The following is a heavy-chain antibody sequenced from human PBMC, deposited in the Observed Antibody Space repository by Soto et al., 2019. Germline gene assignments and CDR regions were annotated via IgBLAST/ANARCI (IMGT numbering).Heavy chain of an antibody. CDR2: IYYTGST. CDR1: GDSISGYS. J-gene: IGHJ4*02. Sequence: QVQLQESGPGLVKPSETLSLTCTVSGDSISGYSWSWIRQPPGEGLEWIGYIYYTGSTNYSPSLMSRVTISVDTSKNQFSLKLSSVTAADTAVYYCARQSSLAAVVDWGQGTLVTVSS. D-gene: IGHD6-13*01. CDR3: ARQSSLAAVVD. V-gene: IGHV4-59*08.